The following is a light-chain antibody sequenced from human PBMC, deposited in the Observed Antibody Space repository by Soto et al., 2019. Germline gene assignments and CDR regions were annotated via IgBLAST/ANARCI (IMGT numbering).Light chain of an antibody. J-gene: IGKJ4*01. CDR2: GVS. V-gene: IGKV1-9*01. Sequence: IQVTQSPSSLSASVGDRVTVTCRASRGISNYLAWYQQKPGKAPHLLIYGVSILQSGVPSRFSGSGSGTDYTLTISSPQPEDAATYYCQQLNVYPLTFGGGTRVEIK. CDR1: RGISNY. CDR3: QQLNVYPLT.